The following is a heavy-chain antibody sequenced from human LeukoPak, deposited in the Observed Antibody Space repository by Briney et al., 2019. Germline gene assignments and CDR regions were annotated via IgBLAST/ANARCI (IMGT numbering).Heavy chain of an antibody. CDR2: IKQDGNEK. CDR3: AKEIWPTVTTPGHTHFDY. D-gene: IGHD4-17*01. CDR1: GFRFNTYW. J-gene: IGHJ4*02. V-gene: IGHV3-7*01. Sequence: PGGSLRLSCAASGFRFNTYWMSWVRQAPGKGLEWVANIKQDGNEKYYADSVKGRFTISRDNSKNTLCLQMNSLRAEDTAVYYCAKEIWPTVTTPGHTHFDYWGQGTLVTVSS.